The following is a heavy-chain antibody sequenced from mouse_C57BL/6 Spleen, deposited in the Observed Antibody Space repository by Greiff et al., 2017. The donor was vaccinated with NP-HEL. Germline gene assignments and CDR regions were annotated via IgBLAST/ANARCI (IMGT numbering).Heavy chain of an antibody. CDR1: GYTFTDYE. CDR2: IDPETGGT. Sequence: VQLQESGAELVRPGASVTLSCKASGYTFTDYEMHWVKQTPVHGLEWIGAIDPETGGTAYNQKFKGKAILTADKSSSTAYMELRSLTSEDSAVYYCTTTHGNYWGQGTTLTVSS. J-gene: IGHJ2*01. V-gene: IGHV1-15*01. D-gene: IGHD5-5*01. CDR3: TTTHGNY.